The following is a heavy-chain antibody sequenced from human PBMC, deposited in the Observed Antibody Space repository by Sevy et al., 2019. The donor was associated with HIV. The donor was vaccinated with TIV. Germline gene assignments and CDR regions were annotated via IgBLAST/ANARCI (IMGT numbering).Heavy chain of an antibody. Sequence: SETLSLTCSVSGGSISSYYWSWIRQPPGKGLEWIDYSGSTNYNSSLKSRVTISVDRSKSQFSLKLRSVTAADSATYYCARVRYTYGFPIFFDYWGQGILVTVSS. V-gene: IGHV4-59*01. J-gene: IGHJ4*02. CDR2: YSGST. CDR1: GGSISSYY. D-gene: IGHD5-18*01. CDR3: ARVRYTYGFPIFFDY.